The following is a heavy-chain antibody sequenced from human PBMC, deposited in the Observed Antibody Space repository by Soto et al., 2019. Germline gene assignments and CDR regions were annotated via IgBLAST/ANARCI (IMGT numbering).Heavy chain of an antibody. CDR3: AHDSYDGSCYYPLYVFDI. D-gene: IGHD3-22*01. CDR1: GFSLTTSSVG. Sequence: ITLKESGPTLVKPTQTLTLTCTFSGFSLTTSSVGVGWLRHPPKRALEWLALIYWNDDKRYSPSLKSRLTITKDTSKNQVVLTMTNMDPVDTDTSYCAHDSYDGSCYYPLYVFDILGQWTMVTVSS. J-gene: IGHJ3*02. CDR2: IYWNDDK. V-gene: IGHV2-5*01.